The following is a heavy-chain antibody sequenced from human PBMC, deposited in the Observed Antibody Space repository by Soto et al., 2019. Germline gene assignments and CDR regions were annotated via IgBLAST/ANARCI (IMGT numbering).Heavy chain of an antibody. J-gene: IGHJ4*02. CDR2: IKQDGSEK. CDR1: GFIFSSYW. Sequence: EVQLVESGGGLVQPGGSLRLSCVASGFIFSSYWMSWVRQAPGKGLEWVANIKQDGSEKYYVDSVKGRFTISRDNAKNSLYLQMNSLRAEDTAVYYCALTFGEMRWGYFDYWGQGTLVTVSS. D-gene: IGHD3-16*01. CDR3: ALTFGEMRWGYFDY. V-gene: IGHV3-7*02.